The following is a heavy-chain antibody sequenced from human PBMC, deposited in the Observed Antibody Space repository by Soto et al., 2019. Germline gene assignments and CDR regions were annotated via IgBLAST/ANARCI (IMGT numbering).Heavy chain of an antibody. J-gene: IGHJ4*01. CDR1: GFTFRNGW. CDR2: IKSKTDGGTT. V-gene: IGHV3-15*07. Sequence: AGGDLRHPCGGSGFTFRNGWINVGRQAPGKGVGWGGRIKSKTDGGTTDFAASVKGRFAISRDDSKNMVYLQMNSLKTEDTAVYYCTTDSYITIVRNLFSYWGHGTLVTVSS. CDR3: TTDSYITIVRNLFSY. D-gene: IGHD1-20*01.